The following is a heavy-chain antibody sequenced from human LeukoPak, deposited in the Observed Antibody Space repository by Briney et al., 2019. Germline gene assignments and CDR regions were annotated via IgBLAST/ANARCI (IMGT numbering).Heavy chain of an antibody. Sequence: PGGSLRLSCVASGFTFEHHAMHWVRQAPGKGLEWVSGVSWNSAIIDYVGSVKGRFTISRDNAKNSLYLDMNSLRPEDTALYFCARDSNWADEGTFDSWGQGTLVTVSS. CDR3: ARDSNWADEGTFDS. V-gene: IGHV3-9*01. CDR1: GFTFEHHA. J-gene: IGHJ4*02. D-gene: IGHD7-27*01. CDR2: VSWNSAII.